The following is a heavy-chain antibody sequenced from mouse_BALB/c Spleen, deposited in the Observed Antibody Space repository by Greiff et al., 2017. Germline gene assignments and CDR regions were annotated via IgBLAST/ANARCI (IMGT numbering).Heavy chain of an antibody. Sequence: EVQLQQSGGGLVKPGGSLKLSCAASGFTFSDYYMYWVRQTPEKRLEWVATISDGGSYTYYPDSVKGRFTISRDNAKNNLYLQMSSLKSEDTAMYYCAREGVDGWGQGTSVTVSS. J-gene: IGHJ4*01. V-gene: IGHV5-4*02. CDR1: GFTFSDYY. CDR3: AREGVDG. CDR2: ISDGGSYT.